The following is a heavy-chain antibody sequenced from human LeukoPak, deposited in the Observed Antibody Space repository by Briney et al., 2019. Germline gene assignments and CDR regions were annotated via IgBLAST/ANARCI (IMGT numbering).Heavy chain of an antibody. V-gene: IGHV3-23*01. Sequence: PGGSLRLSCAASGFTFSSYAMSWVRQAPGKGLEWVSAISGSGGSTYYADSVKGRFTISRDNSKNTLYLQMNSLRAEDTAVYYCARARSVLRFLEQLYYFDYWGQGTLVTVSS. CDR1: GFTFSSYA. J-gene: IGHJ4*02. D-gene: IGHD3-3*01. CDR3: ARARSVLRFLEQLYYFDY. CDR2: ISGSGGST.